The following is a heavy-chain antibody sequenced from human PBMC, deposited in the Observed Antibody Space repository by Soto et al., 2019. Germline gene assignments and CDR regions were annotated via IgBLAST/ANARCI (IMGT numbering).Heavy chain of an antibody. CDR1: GGSVSSSAYY. CDR2: IYSSGST. Sequence: QLQLQESGPGLVKPSETLSLTCTVSGGSVSSSAYYWGWIRQPPGKGLEWIGSIYSSGSTYYNPSLKSRVTMSVDTSKNQFSLKLSSVTAADTAVYYCVSRAAAGDWFDPWGQGTLVTVSS. J-gene: IGHJ5*02. V-gene: IGHV4-39*01. CDR3: VSRAAAGDWFDP. D-gene: IGHD6-13*01.